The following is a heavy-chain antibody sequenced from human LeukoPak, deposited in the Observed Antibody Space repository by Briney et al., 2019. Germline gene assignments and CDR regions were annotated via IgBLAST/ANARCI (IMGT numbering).Heavy chain of an antibody. J-gene: IGHJ4*02. CDR2: IIPIFGTA. Sequence: ASVKVSCKASGGTFSSYAISWVRQAPGQGLEWMGGIIPIFGTANYAQKFQGRVTITTDESTSTAYMELSSLRSEDTAVYYCARLYCSSTSCYLAYFDYWGQGTLVTVSS. D-gene: IGHD2-2*01. CDR1: GGTFSSYA. CDR3: ARLYCSSTSCYLAYFDY. V-gene: IGHV1-69*05.